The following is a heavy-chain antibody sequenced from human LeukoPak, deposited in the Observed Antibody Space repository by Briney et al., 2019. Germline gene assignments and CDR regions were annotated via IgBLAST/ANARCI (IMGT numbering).Heavy chain of an antibody. CDR2: ISNDGTNK. Sequence: GGSLRLSCAASGLTFTTHGIHWVRQAPGKGPEWVAVISNDGTNKYYADSVRGRITIFRDNSRDTVYLQMNSLRDEDTAVYYCATTHISHAILSGYFDYWGQGTPVTVSS. V-gene: IGHV3-30*04. CDR1: GLTFTTHG. CDR3: ATTHISHAILSGYFDY. J-gene: IGHJ4*02. D-gene: IGHD3-9*01.